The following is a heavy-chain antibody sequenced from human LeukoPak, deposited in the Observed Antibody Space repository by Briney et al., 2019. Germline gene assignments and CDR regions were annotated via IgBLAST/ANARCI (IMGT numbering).Heavy chain of an antibody. D-gene: IGHD3-10*02. J-gene: IGHJ6*04. CDR3: AELGITMIGGV. CDR2: ISSNGRTI. V-gene: IGHV3-48*03. CDR1: RFSLRSHE. Sequence: GGALRVSHAPSRFSLRSHEMKWVRQAPGNGLEWVSYISSNGRTIYYPQSLNGRVTIPQDHAHNSLYLHINSLRAEAPALYCFAELGITMIGGVWGKGTPVTSSS.